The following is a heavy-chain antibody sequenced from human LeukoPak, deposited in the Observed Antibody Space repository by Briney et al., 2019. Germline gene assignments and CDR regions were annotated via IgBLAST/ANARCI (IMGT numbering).Heavy chain of an antibody. V-gene: IGHV3-48*02. CDR1: GFTFSIYS. CDR3: ARDDCSGGWCRDNYYYYGMDV. D-gene: IGHD2-15*01. J-gene: IGHJ6*02. CDR2: ITSSGSGI. Sequence: GGSLRLSCAASGFTFSIYSMNWVRQAPGKGPEWVSYITSSGSGIYYADSVKGRFTISRDNAKNSLYLQMNGLRDEDTAVYYCARDDCSGGWCRDNYYYYGMDVWGQGTTVTVSS.